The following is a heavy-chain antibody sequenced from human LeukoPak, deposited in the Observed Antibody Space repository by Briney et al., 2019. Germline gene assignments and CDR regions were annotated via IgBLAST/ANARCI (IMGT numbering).Heavy chain of an antibody. CDR3: ARGDWGMYYFDY. D-gene: IGHD7-27*01. J-gene: IGHJ4*02. CDR1: GFTFSRYG. CDR2: IKYDGSDK. V-gene: IGHV3-30*02. Sequence: PGGSLRLSCAASGFTFSRYGIHWVSQAPGKGLEWVAFIKYDGSDKYYADSVKGRFTISRDNSKNTLYLQMNSLRAEDTAVYYCARGDWGMYYFDYWGQGALVTVSS.